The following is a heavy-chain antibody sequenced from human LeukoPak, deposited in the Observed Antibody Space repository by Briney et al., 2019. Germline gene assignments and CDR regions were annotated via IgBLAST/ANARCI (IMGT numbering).Heavy chain of an antibody. CDR3: ARNLRYFDWLLSNYYYYMDV. J-gene: IGHJ6*03. Sequence: GGSLRLSCAASGFTVSSNYMSWVRQAPGKGLEWVSVIYSGGSTYYADSVKGRFTISRENSKTTLYLQMNSLRAEDTAVYYCARNLRYFDWLLSNYYYYMDVWGKGTTVTVSS. CDR2: IYSGGST. V-gene: IGHV3-66*02. D-gene: IGHD3-9*01. CDR1: GFTVSSNY.